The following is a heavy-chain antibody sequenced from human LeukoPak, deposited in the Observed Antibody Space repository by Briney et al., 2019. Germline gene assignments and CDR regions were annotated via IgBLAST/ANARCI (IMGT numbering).Heavy chain of an antibody. CDR2: INNEGTDT. D-gene: IGHD1-1*01. CDR3: ATKAGNFQERVSLDY. J-gene: IGHJ4*02. Sequence: GGSLRLSCVVSGLTFSQHWIHWVRQVPGKGLVWVSHINNEGTDTRYADSVRGRFTISRDNAKNTVYLQMNSLSPEDAALYYCATKAGNFQERVSLDYWGQGTLVTVSS. V-gene: IGHV3-74*01. CDR1: GLTFSQHW.